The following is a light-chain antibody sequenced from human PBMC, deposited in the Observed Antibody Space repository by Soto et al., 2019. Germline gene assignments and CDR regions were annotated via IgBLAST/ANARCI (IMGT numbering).Light chain of an antibody. J-gene: IGKJ5*01. CDR2: DAS. CDR3: QQYSNLIT. V-gene: IGKV1-33*01. CDR1: QDVSNY. Sequence: DIQMTQSPSSLSASVGDRVTITCQASQDVSNYLNWYQQKLGKAPKLLIYDASNLETGVQSRFSGGGSGTYFSFTISSLQPEDFATYYCQQYSNLITFGQGTRLEIK.